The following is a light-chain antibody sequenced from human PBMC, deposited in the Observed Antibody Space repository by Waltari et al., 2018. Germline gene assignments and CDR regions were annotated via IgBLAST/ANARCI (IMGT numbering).Light chain of an antibody. Sequence: DIQMTQSPSSVSASVGDRVTITCRASQDVGSLLAWYQQKPGKAPRLLIYSASILQSGVPSRFSGSGSGTEYTLTISSLQPDDFASYYCQQYNTFWTFGQGTKVEIK. J-gene: IGKJ1*01. CDR3: QQYNTFWT. CDR1: QDVGSL. V-gene: IGKV1-12*01. CDR2: SAS.